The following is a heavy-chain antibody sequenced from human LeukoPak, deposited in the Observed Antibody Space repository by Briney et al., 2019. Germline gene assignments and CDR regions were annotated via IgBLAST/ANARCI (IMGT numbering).Heavy chain of an antibody. V-gene: IGHV3-30-3*01. CDR2: ISYDGSNK. CDR1: GFTFSSYA. J-gene: IGHJ4*02. CDR3: AKAQHVLRFLERPYFDY. D-gene: IGHD3-3*01. Sequence: GRSLRLSCAASGFTFSSYAMPWVRQAPGKGLEWVAVISYDGSNKYYADSVKGRFTISRDNSKNTLYLQMNSLRAEDTAVYYCAKAQHVLRFLERPYFDYWGQGTLVTVSS.